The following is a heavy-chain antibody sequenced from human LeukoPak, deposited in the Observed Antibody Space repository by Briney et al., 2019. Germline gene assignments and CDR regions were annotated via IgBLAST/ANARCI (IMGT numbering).Heavy chain of an antibody. J-gene: IGHJ4*02. CDR2: IYSGGST. Sequence: PGGSLRLSCAASGFTVSSNYMSRVRQAPGKGLEWVSIIYSGGSTYYAGSVKGRFTISRDNSKNTLYLQMNSLTAEDTAVYHCARGENWQQLVQFWGQGTLVTVSS. CDR1: GFTVSSNY. D-gene: IGHD6-13*01. CDR3: ARGENWQQLVQF. V-gene: IGHV3-53*01.